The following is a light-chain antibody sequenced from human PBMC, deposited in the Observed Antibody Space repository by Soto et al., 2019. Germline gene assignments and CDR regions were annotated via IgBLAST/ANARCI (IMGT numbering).Light chain of an antibody. CDR1: QSVYNSY. CDR3: QQYASSPRT. Sequence: IVLTQSPGTLSLSPGESATLSCRASQSVYNSYLAWYQQKPGQAQRLLIYAASSRATGIPERFSGVGSETDFTLTINRLVPEDFAVYYCQQYASSPRTFGPGTQVDI. V-gene: IGKV3-20*01. J-gene: IGKJ3*01. CDR2: AAS.